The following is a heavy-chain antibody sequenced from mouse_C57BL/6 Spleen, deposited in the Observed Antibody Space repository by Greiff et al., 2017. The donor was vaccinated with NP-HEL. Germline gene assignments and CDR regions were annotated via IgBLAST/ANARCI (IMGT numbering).Heavy chain of an antibody. CDR3: ARGSTVVATEAY. D-gene: IGHD1-1*01. Sequence: QVQLKQPGAELVKPGASVKLSCKASGYTFTSYWMHWVKQRPGQGLEWIGMIHPNSGSTNYNEKFKSKATLTVDKSSSTAYMQLSSLTSEDSAVYYCARGSTVVATEAYWGQGTSVTVSS. V-gene: IGHV1-64*01. J-gene: IGHJ4*01. CDR1: GYTFTSYW. CDR2: IHPNSGST.